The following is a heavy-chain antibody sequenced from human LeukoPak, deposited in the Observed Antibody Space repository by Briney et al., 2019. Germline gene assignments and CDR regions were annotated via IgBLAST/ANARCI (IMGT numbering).Heavy chain of an antibody. CDR2: ISAYNGNT. Sequence: ASVNVSCKASGYSFTNYGISWVRQAPGQGLEWMGWISAYNGNTNFAQKLQGRVTMTTDTSTSTAYMELRSLRSDDTAVYYCARVAPPGYSNYVDYFDYWGQGTLVTVSS. D-gene: IGHD4-11*01. J-gene: IGHJ4*02. V-gene: IGHV1-18*01. CDR3: ARVAPPGYSNYVDYFDY. CDR1: GYSFTNYG.